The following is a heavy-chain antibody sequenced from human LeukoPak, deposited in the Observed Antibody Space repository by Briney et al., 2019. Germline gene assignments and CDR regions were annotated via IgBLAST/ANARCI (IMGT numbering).Heavy chain of an antibody. CDR1: GYILTSYG. J-gene: IGHJ4*02. CDR2: ISVHNGYT. D-gene: IGHD3-22*01. CDR3: ARDMRHYRNYDSSGYYYNFEY. V-gene: IGHV1-18*01. Sequence: ASVKVSCKTSGYILTSYGISRVRQAPGKGLEWMGWISVHNGYTRYAQKFQGRVTMTTDTSTSTAYMDLRSLRSDDTAVYYCARDMRHYRNYDSSGYYYNFEYWGQGTLVSVSS.